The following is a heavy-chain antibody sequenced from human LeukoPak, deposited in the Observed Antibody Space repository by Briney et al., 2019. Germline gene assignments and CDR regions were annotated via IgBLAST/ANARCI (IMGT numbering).Heavy chain of an antibody. D-gene: IGHD5-18*01. Sequence: PSQTLSLTCAVYAGSFSGYYCSSISHHPGDWREWIGEINHSGRTNYNPSLKSRVTISVDTSKNQCSLRLSSVTAADTAVYYCAGRGYSYGDYWGQGTLVTVSS. J-gene: IGHJ4*02. CDR1: AGSFSGYY. CDR2: INHSGRT. CDR3: AGRGYSYGDY. V-gene: IGHV4-34*01.